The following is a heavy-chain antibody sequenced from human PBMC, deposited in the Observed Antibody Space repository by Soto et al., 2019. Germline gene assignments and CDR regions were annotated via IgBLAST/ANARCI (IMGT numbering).Heavy chain of an antibody. CDR1: GYTFTSYG. CDR3: ARAGEFYGSGSYYNWFDP. CDR2: ISAYNGNT. V-gene: IGHV1-18*01. D-gene: IGHD3-10*01. J-gene: IGHJ5*02. Sequence: ASVKVSCKASGYTFTSYGISWVRQAPGQGLEWIGWISAYNGNTNYAQKLQGRVTMTTDTSTSTAYMELRSLRSDDTAVYYCARAGEFYGSGSYYNWFDPWGQGTLVTVSS.